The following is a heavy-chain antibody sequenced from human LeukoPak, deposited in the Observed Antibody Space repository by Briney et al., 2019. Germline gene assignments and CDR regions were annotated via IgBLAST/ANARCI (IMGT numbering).Heavy chain of an antibody. V-gene: IGHV3-21*04. CDR2: ISSSSSYI. CDR3: ARDGKGWEQYDY. J-gene: IGHJ4*02. CDR1: GFTFSSYS. Sequence: GGSLRLSCAASGFTFSSYSMNWVRQAPGKGLEWVSSISSSSSYIYYADSVKGRFTISRDNAKNSLYLQMNSLRAEDTALYYCARDGKGWEQYDYWGQGTLVTVSS. D-gene: IGHD1-26*01.